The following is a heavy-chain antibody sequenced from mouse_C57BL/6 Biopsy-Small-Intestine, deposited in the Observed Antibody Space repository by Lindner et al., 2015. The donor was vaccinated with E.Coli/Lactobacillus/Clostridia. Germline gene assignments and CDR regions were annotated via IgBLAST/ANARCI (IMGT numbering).Heavy chain of an antibody. CDR3: TTGELRLAY. CDR1: GFNIKDDY. CDR2: IDPENGDT. J-gene: IGHJ3*01. V-gene: IGHV14-4*01. D-gene: IGHD3-2*02. Sequence: QLQESGAELVRPGASVKLSCTASGFNIKDDYMYWVKQRPEQGLEWIGWIDPENGDTEYASKFQGKATITADTSSNTAYLQLSSLTSEDTAVYYCTTGELRLAYWGQGTLVTVSA.